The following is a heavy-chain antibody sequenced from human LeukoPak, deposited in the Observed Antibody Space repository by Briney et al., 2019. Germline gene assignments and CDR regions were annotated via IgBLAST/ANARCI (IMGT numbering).Heavy chain of an antibody. Sequence: SETLSLTCAVYGGSFSVYYWSWIRQPPGKWLEWIGEINHSGSTNNNPSLKSRVTISVDTSKNQFSLKLSSVTAADTAVYYCAREDYPCLMDWGQGTLVTVSS. D-gene: IGHD2-8*01. CDR3: AREDYPCLMD. CDR1: GGSFSVYY. J-gene: IGHJ4*02. CDR2: INHSGST. V-gene: IGHV4-34*01.